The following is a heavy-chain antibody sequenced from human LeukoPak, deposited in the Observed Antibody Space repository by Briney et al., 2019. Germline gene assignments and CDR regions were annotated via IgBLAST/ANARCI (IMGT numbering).Heavy chain of an antibody. Sequence: SETLSLTCTVSGGXISHYYWSWIRQPPGKGLKWIAYINYSGNTDYNPSLKSRVTISVDTSKNHFSLKLNSVTAADTAVYYCARLNVLDSSVLHHFDHWGQGTLVTVSS. CDR3: ARLNVLDSSVLHHFDH. D-gene: IGHD6-13*01. CDR2: INYSGNT. CDR1: GGXISHYY. J-gene: IGHJ4*02. V-gene: IGHV4-59*08.